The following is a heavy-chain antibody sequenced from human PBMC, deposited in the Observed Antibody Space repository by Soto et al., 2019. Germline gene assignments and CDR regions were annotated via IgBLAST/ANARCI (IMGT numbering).Heavy chain of an antibody. J-gene: IGHJ6*02. CDR1: GFTFSSYS. Sequence: ESGGGLVKPGGSLRLSCAASGFTFSSYSMNWVRQAPGKGLEWVSSISSSSSYIYYADSVKGRFTISRDNAKNSLYLQMNSLRAGDTAVYYCARDLGIVVVPAAIGYYYYGMDVWGQGNTVTVSS. V-gene: IGHV3-21*01. CDR3: ARDLGIVVVPAAIGYYYYGMDV. CDR2: ISSSSSYI. D-gene: IGHD2-2*02.